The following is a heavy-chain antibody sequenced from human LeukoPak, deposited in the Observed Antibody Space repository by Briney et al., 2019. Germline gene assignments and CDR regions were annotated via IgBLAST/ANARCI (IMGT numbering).Heavy chain of an antibody. CDR1: GGSISSYY. CDR3: AREKSSGWYGGDFDY. V-gene: IGHV4-59*01. D-gene: IGHD6-19*01. Sequence: SETLSFTCSVSGGSISSYYWSWLRQPPGQGLEWIGYIFYSGSTNYNPSLKRRTTISVDTSKSQFSLNLRSVTAADTAVYYCAREKSSGWYGGDFDYWGQGTLVTVSS. CDR2: IFYSGST. J-gene: IGHJ4*02.